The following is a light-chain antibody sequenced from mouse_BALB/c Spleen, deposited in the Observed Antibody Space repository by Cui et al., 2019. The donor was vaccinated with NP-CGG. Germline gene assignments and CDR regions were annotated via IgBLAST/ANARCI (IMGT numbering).Light chain of an antibody. Sequence: QAGVTQASALTTSPGETVTLTCRSSTGAVTTNNYANWVQEKPDHLFTGLIGGTNNRAPGVPARFSGSLIGDKAALTITGAQTEDEAIYFCALWYSNHWMFGGGTKLTVL. CDR3: ALWYSNHWM. J-gene: IGLJ1*01. CDR1: TGAVTTNNY. V-gene: IGLV1*01. CDR2: GTN.